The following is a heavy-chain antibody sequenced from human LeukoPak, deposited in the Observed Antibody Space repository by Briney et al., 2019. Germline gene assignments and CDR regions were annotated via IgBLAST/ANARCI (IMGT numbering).Heavy chain of an antibody. Sequence: GGSLRLSCAGHNFTFSDAWMNWVRQAPGKGLEWVGRIKSNTEGGTTDYVAPVKGGFTISRDDSKNTVYLQMNSLKTEDTAVYYCTTDPWHGLDVWGQGTTVTVSS. CDR1: NFTFSDAW. V-gene: IGHV3-15*07. D-gene: IGHD5-12*01. J-gene: IGHJ6*02. CDR3: TTDPWHGLDV. CDR2: IKSNTEGGTT.